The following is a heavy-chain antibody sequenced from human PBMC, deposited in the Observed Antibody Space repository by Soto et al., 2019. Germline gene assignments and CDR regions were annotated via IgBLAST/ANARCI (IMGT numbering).Heavy chain of an antibody. D-gene: IGHD6-13*01. J-gene: IGHJ4*02. V-gene: IGHV3-30-3*01. CDR3: ARDPAAIAAAGPFDY. CDR1: GFTFSSYA. Sequence: QVQLVESGGGVVQPGRSLRLSCAASGFTFSSYAMHWVRQAPGKGLEWVAVISYDGSNKYYADSVKGRFTISRDNSKNTLYLQMNSLRAEDAAVYYCARDPAAIAAAGPFDYWGQVTLVTVSS. CDR2: ISYDGSNK.